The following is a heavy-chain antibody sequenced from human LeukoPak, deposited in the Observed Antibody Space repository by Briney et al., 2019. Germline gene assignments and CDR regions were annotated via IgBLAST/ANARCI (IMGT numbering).Heavy chain of an antibody. CDR1: GFTFDDYA. V-gene: IGHV3-9*03. J-gene: IGHJ4*02. Sequence: GGSLRLSCAASGFTFDDYAMHWVRQAPGKGLEWVSGISWNSGSIGYADSVKGRFTISRDNAKNSLYLQMNSLRAEDMALYYCAKDISARSWLASFDYWGQGTLVTVSS. CDR2: ISWNSGSI. D-gene: IGHD6-13*01. CDR3: AKDISARSWLASFDY.